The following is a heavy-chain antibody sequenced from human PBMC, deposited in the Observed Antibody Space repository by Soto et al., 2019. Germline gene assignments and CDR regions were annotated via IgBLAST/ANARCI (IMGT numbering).Heavy chain of an antibody. CDR1: RFTFITYP. CDR3: AKDMTGYGSSRSCFEF. D-gene: IGHD6-13*01. J-gene: IGHJ4*02. CDR2: MSGSGGGT. Sequence: GVSRRRSGAACRFTFITYPMTRFRQAPLKRLTWPSSMSGSGGGTNYADSVTRRLTISRDNSKNTVDLQMNRLRAEDTALYYCAKDMTGYGSSRSCFEFWGKGNLVTVSS. V-gene: IGHV3-23*01.